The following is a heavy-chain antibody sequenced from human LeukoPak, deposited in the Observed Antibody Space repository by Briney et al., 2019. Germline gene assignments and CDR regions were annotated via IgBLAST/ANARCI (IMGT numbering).Heavy chain of an antibody. D-gene: IGHD4/OR15-4a*01. CDR3: ARVFGAGYSDY. V-gene: IGHV3-7*01. J-gene: IGHJ4*02. Sequence: GGSLRLSCAASEFTFSSYWMSWVRQAPGKGLEWVASIKQDGSEKYYVDSVRGRVTISRDNAKNSLYLQMNSLRAEDTAVYYCARVFGAGYSDYWGQGTLVTVSS. CDR1: EFTFSSYW. CDR2: IKQDGSEK.